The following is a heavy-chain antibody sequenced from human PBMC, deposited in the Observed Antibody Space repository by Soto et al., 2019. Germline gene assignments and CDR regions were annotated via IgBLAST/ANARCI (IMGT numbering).Heavy chain of an antibody. CDR3: ARHDIVVVPAAKGGMDV. D-gene: IGHD2-2*01. Sequence: GESLKISCKGSGYSFTSYWISWVRQMPGKGLEWMGRIDPSDSYTNYSPSFQGHVTISADKSISTAYLQRSSLKASDTAMYYCARHDIVVVPAAKGGMDVWGQGTTVTVSS. CDR1: GYSFTSYW. CDR2: IDPSDSYT. V-gene: IGHV5-10-1*01. J-gene: IGHJ6*02.